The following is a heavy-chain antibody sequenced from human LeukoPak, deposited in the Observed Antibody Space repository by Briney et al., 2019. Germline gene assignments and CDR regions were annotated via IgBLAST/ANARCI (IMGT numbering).Heavy chain of an antibody. D-gene: IGHD5-18*01. CDR3: ARSYGRSDAFDI. J-gene: IGHJ3*02. V-gene: IGHV4-61*02. CDR2: IYTSGST. CDR1: GGSISSGSYY. Sequence: SETLSLTCTVSGGSISSGSYYWSWIRQPAGKGLEWIGRIYTSGSTNYNPSLKSRVTISVDTSKNQFSLKLSSVTAADTAVYYCARSYGRSDAFDIWGQGTMVTVSS.